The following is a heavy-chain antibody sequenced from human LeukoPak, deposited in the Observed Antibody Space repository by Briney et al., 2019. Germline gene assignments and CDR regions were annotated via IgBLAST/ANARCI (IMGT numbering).Heavy chain of an antibody. CDR3: ANWYSSGWPGVYAFDI. CDR1: VYTFHSHW. V-gene: IGHV3-7*01. J-gene: IGHJ3*02. Sequence: PGGCLRLSYASSVYTFHSHWMRGVRQASTRGLEGVANTNQDGSEKYYVDSVKGRFIISRDNAKNSLYLQMNSLRAEDMAVYYCANWYSSGWPGVYAFDIWGQGTMVTVSS. D-gene: IGHD6-19*01. CDR2: TNQDGSEK.